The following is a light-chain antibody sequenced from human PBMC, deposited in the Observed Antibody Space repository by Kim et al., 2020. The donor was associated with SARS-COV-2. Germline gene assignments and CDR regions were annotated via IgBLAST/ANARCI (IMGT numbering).Light chain of an antibody. CDR1: SGHSNYI. V-gene: IGLV4-60*03. J-gene: IGLJ3*02. Sequence: VKLTCPLSSGHSNYIIAWHQQQPGKAPRFLMKLDGSGNYNKGSGVPDRFSGSSSGADRYLTISNLQSGDEADYYCAAWDSITIWVFGGGTQLTVL. CDR3: AAWDSITIWV. CDR2: LDGSGNY.